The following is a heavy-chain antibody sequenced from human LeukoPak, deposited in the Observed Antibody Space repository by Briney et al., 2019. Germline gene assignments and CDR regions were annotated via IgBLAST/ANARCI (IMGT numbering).Heavy chain of an antibody. CDR3: AREWVWQQLARWFDP. CDR2: IYHSGST. D-gene: IGHD6-13*01. CDR1: GYSISSGYY. Sequence: KPSETLSLTCTVSGYSISSGYYWGWIRQPPGKGLEWIGSIYHSGSTYYNPSLKSRVTISVDTSKNQFSLKLSSVTAADTAVYYCAREWVWQQLARWFDPWGQGTLVTVSS. V-gene: IGHV4-38-2*02. J-gene: IGHJ5*02.